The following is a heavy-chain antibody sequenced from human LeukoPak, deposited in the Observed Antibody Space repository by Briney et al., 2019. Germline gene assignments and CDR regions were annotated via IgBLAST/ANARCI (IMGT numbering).Heavy chain of an antibody. CDR1: GGSISSSNW. CDR2: IYHSGST. CDR3: ARGYSSSWNYFDY. V-gene: IGHV4-4*02. D-gene: IGHD6-13*01. Sequence: KTSETLSLTCAVSGGSISSSNWWSWVRPPPGKGLEWIGEIYHSGSTNYNPSLKSRVTISVDTSKKQFSLKLSSVTAADTAVYYCARGYSSSWNYFDYWGQGTLVTVSS. J-gene: IGHJ4*02.